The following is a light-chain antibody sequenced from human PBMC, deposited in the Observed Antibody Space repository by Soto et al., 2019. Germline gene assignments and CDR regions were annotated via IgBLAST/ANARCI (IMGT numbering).Light chain of an antibody. J-gene: IGLJ3*02. CDR1: SSDVGGYKY. CDR2: AVN. Sequence: QSVLTQPASVSGSPGQSITISCTGTSSDVGGYKYVSWYQHHPGQAPKLMIHAVNSRTSGVSTRFSGSKSGNTASLTISGLQPEDEADYYCSSYTSSSTWVFGGGTK. V-gene: IGLV2-14*01. CDR3: SSYTSSSTWV.